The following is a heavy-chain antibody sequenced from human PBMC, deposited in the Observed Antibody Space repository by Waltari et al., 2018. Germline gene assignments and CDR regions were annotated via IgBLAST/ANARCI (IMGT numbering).Heavy chain of an antibody. CDR2: ISKTITTI. Sequence: EVQLLASGGGLVQSGGSLRLSCAACGFTFSSYSITWVRQDPGKGLECVSYISKTITTIHYADSVKCRFTISRDNAKNSVYLQMNSLRDEDTAMYYCTRGFASGIHYYWGQGTLVTVSS. J-gene: IGHJ4*02. V-gene: IGHV3-48*02. CDR1: GFTFSSYS. CDR3: TRGFASGIHYY. D-gene: IGHD3-10*01.